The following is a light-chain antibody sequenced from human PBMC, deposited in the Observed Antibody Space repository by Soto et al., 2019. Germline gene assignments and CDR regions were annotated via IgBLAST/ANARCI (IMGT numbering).Light chain of an antibody. CDR2: AAS. CDR3: KQTHSTPVT. J-gene: IGKJ5*01. CDR1: QNIYNY. Sequence: DIQGTQSALSLSSSVGARVTVTWRTIQNIYNYLNWYQQKPGKAPKLLIYAASSVQSGVPLRFSGSGSGTDFTLTISSLQPEDVATYYCKQTHSTPVTFGQGTRLDIK. V-gene: IGKV1-39*01.